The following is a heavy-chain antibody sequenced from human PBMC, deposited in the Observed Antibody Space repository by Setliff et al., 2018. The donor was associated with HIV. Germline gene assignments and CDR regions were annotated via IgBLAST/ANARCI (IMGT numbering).Heavy chain of an antibody. CDR1: RDSIRNGAYY. Sequence: SETLSLTCTVSRDSIRNGAYYWGWIRQPPGKGLEWIGNIYYSGSAYYNPCFKSRVTLSVDTSENQFSLRLSSVTAADTAVYFCARGGTVSADFDSWGQGTLVTVSS. CDR3: ARGGTVSADFDS. J-gene: IGHJ4*02. D-gene: IGHD6-19*01. V-gene: IGHV4-39*07. CDR2: IYYSGSA.